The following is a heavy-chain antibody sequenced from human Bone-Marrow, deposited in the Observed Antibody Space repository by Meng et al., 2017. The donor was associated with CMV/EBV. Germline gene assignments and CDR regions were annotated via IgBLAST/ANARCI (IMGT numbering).Heavy chain of an antibody. CDR1: GFNVSSDF. V-gene: IGHV3-66*02. CDR3: ARDRDQYYDFWSGLARVGNWFDP. J-gene: IGHJ5*02. D-gene: IGHD3-3*01. CDR2: IYSAGNT. Sequence: GGSLRLSCAASGFNVSSDFMSWVRQAPGMGLEWLSVIYSAGNTYYADSVKGRFTISRDNSRNTLYLQMNSLRAEDTAVYYCARDRDQYYDFWSGLARVGNWFDPWGQGTLVTVSS.